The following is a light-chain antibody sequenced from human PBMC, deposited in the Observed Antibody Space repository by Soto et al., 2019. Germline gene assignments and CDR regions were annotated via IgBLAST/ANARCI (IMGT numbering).Light chain of an antibody. CDR3: SSYTFSRTLAYV. V-gene: IGLV2-14*01. CDR1: SSDVGGYNY. CDR2: EVS. J-gene: IGLJ1*01. Sequence: QSALTQPASVSGSPGQSLTISCTGTSSDVGGYNYVSWYQQHPGKAPKLMIYEVSTRPSGFSHRFSVSKSGNTASLTISWLQAEDEAEYYCSSYTFSRTLAYVFGTGTKLTVL.